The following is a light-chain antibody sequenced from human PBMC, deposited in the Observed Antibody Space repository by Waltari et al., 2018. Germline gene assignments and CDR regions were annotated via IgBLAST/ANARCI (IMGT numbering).Light chain of an antibody. CDR3: QQYGSSVMYT. CDR2: GAS. V-gene: IGKV3-20*01. J-gene: IGKJ2*01. Sequence: EIVLTQSPGTLSLSPGERATLSFRASQSLTRRYLAWYQQKPGQAPRLIIYGASSRAAGIPDRFSGSGSGTDFTLTISRLEPEDFAVYYCQQYGSSVMYTFGQGTKLEIK. CDR1: QSLTRRY.